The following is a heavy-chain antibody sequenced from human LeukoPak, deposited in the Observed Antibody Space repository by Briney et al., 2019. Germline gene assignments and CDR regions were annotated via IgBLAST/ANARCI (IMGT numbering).Heavy chain of an antibody. D-gene: IGHD2-8*02. Sequence: GGSLRLSCAASGFTFSSYAMHWVRQAPGKGQEWVAVISYDGSNKYYADSVKGRFTISGDNSKNTLYLQMNSLRAEDTAVYYCASTPGGVRLGIDYWGQGTLVTVSS. CDR2: ISYDGSNK. V-gene: IGHV3-30*01. CDR3: ASTPGGVRLGIDY. J-gene: IGHJ4*02. CDR1: GFTFSSYA.